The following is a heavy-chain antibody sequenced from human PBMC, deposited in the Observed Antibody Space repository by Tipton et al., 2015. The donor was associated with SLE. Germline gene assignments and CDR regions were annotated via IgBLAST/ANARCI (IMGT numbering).Heavy chain of an antibody. CDR2: IYHSGST. CDR3: ARARGSPLTGDFAFDI. D-gene: IGHD7-27*01. CDR1: GYSISSGYY. J-gene: IGHJ3*02. V-gene: IGHV4-38-2*01. Sequence: TLSLTCAVSGYSISSGYYWGWIRQPPGKGLEWIGSIYHSGSTYYNPSLKSRVTISVDTSKNQFSLKLSSVTAADTAVYYCARARGSPLTGDFAFDIWGQGTMVTVSS.